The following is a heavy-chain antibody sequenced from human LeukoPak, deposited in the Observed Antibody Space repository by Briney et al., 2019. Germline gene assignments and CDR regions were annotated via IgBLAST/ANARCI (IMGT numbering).Heavy chain of an antibody. CDR3: ARQDTTGWPYFEY. V-gene: IGHV4-59*08. J-gene: IGHJ4*02. CDR2: TYSSGST. CDR1: GGSIRDYH. D-gene: IGHD6-19*01. Sequence: SETLSLTCTVSGGSIRDYHWRWIPQPPGKELEGIGYTYSSGSTTYNPSLQSRVTISVDTSNNQFYLRLSSVTAADTAVYYCARQDTTGWPYFEYWSQGTLVTVSS.